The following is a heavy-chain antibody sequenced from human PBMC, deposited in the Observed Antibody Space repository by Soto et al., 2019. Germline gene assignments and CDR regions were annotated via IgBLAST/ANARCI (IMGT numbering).Heavy chain of an antibody. V-gene: IGHV4-39*01. CDR2: TYYNGNA. CDR3: AVDGARIGY. J-gene: IGHJ4*02. Sequence: SETLSLTCNVSGGSIDRSNYYWDWLRQPPGKGLEWIGTTYYNGNAYYNPSLKSRVSMSVDTSKNQFSLKLVSVTAADTAVYYCAVDGARIGYWGPGTLVTVSS. CDR1: GGSIDRSNYY. D-gene: IGHD2-15*01.